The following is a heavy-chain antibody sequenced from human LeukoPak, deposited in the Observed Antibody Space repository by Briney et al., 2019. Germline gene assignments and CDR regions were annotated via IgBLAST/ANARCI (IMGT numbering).Heavy chain of an antibody. V-gene: IGHV3-20*04. J-gene: IGHJ6*03. CDR1: GFSFSDYW. D-gene: IGHD6-6*01. CDR3: ARGKYYYYMDV. Sequence: GGSLRLSCAASGFSFSDYWMSWVRQAPGKGLEWVSAINWDGSSTGYADSVKGRFTVSRDNAKNSLYLHMNSLRAEDTDLYYCARGKYYYYMDVWGKGTTVTVSS. CDR2: INWDGSST.